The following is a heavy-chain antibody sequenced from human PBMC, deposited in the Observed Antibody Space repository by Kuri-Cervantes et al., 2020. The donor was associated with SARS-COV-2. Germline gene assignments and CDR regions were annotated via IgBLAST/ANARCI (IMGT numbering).Heavy chain of an antibody. CDR2: IKQDGSEK. J-gene: IGHJ4*02. Sequence: GGSLRLSCAASGLPFSSYWMNWVRQAPGKGLEWVANIKQDGSEKYYVDSVKGRFTISRDNAKNSLYLQMNSLRAEDTAVYYCARKRNNYDFWSGPIYYFDYWGQGTLVTVSS. CDR3: ARKRNNYDFWSGPIYYFDY. CDR1: GLPFSSYW. D-gene: IGHD3-3*01. V-gene: IGHV3-7*01.